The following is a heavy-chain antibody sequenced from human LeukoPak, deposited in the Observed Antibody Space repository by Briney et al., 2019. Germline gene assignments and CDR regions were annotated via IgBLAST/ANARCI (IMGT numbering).Heavy chain of an antibody. CDR1: GGSISSYY. D-gene: IGHD4-17*01. J-gene: IGHJ3*02. CDR3: AGDYGDYEGASDI. V-gene: IGHV4-59*01. Sequence: SETLSLTCTVSGGSISSYYWSWIRQPPGKGLEWIGYIFYSGNTNYNPSLKSRVTISVDTSKNQFSLKLSSVTAADTAVYFCAGDYGDYEGASDIWGQGTMVTVSS. CDR2: IFYSGNT.